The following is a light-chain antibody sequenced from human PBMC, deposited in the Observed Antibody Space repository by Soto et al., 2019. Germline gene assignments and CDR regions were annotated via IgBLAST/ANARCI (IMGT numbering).Light chain of an antibody. J-gene: IGLJ1*01. Sequence: QSVLTQPASVSGSPGQSITISCTGTSSDVGGYNYVSWYQQHPGKAPKLMIYEVSNRPSGVSNRFSGSKSGNTASLTISGLQAEDEADYYCSSYTSSSTLGGVFGTGTKGTVL. CDR1: SSDVGGYNY. CDR2: EVS. CDR3: SSYTSSSTLGGV. V-gene: IGLV2-14*01.